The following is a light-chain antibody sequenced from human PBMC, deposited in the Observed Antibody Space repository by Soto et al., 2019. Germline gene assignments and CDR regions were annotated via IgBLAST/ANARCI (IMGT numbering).Light chain of an antibody. Sequence: QSVLTQPASVSGSPGQSITISCTGTSSDVGSHNLVSWYQQHPCQAPKLMIYEVSKRPLGVSTRFSASKSGNTASLTISGLQAEDEADYYCCSYGGSRAVFGGGTQLTVL. CDR1: SSDVGSHNL. J-gene: IGLJ7*01. V-gene: IGLV2-23*02. CDR3: CSYGGSRAV. CDR2: EVS.